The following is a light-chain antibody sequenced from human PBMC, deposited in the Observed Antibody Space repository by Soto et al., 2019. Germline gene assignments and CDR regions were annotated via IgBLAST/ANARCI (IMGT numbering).Light chain of an antibody. Sequence: QSALTQPHSASGSPGQSVHISCTGTSRDVGAYDYVSWYQQHPGKAPKHMIYEINTRALGVPYRFSGSTSGNTASLTVYGLQAEDEADYYCQSADSSSAYVLFGGGTKVTVL. CDR3: QSADSSSAYVL. J-gene: IGLJ2*01. CDR2: EIN. V-gene: IGLV2-8*01. CDR1: SRDVGAYDY.